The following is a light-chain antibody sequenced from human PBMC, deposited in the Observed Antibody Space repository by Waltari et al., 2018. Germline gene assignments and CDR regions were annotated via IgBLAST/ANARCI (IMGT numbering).Light chain of an antibody. CDR3: CSYAGDSTWV. V-gene: IGLV2-23*02. CDR2: EVT. CDR1: SGDIGDFDF. Sequence: QSALTQPASVSGSPGQSITISCTGTSGDIGDFDFVSWDQQYPGKAPKSIIYEVTKRPSGVSNRFSGSKSGNTASLTISGLQAEDEAHYYCCSYAGDSTWVFGGGTKLTVL. J-gene: IGLJ3*02.